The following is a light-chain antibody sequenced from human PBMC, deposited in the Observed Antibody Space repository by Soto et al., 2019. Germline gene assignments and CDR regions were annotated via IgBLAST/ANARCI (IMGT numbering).Light chain of an antibody. J-gene: IGLJ1*01. Sequence: ALTQPASVSGSPGQSITISCTGSGRDIGAYDYVSWYQQHPGKAPKLLIYGVKNRPSGVSYRFSASKSAFTASLTISGPQAEDEAHYYCSSYTTSYFYVFGPGTKVTVL. CDR2: GVK. CDR1: GRDIGAYDY. V-gene: IGLV2-14*01. CDR3: SSYTTSYFYV.